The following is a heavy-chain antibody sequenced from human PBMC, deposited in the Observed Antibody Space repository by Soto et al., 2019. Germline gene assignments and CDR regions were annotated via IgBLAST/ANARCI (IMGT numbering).Heavy chain of an antibody. CDR3: AKQWVRGVMLPFYYFDY. V-gene: IGHV3-30*18. Sequence: GGSLRLSCAASGFTFSSYGMHWVRQAPGKGLEWVAVISYDGSNKYYADSVKGRFTISRDNFKNTLYLQMNSLRAEDTAVYYCAKQWVRGVMLPFYYFDYWGQGTLVTVSS. CDR1: GFTFSSYG. CDR2: ISYDGSNK. D-gene: IGHD3-10*01. J-gene: IGHJ4*02.